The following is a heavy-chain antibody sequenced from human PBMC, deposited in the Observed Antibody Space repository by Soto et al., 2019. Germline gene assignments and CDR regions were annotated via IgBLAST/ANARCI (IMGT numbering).Heavy chain of an antibody. CDR3: ARESRDGYNYFDY. Sequence: PSETLSLTCTVSGGSISSYYWSWIRQPPGKGLEWIGYIYYSGRTNYNPSLKSRVTISVDTSKNQFSLKLSSVTAADTAVYYCARESRDGYNYFDYWGQGTLVTVSS. D-gene: IGHD5-12*01. CDR2: IYYSGRT. J-gene: IGHJ4*02. CDR1: GGSISSYY. V-gene: IGHV4-59*01.